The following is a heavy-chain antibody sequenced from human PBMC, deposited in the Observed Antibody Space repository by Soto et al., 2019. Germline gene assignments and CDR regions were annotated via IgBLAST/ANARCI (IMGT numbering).Heavy chain of an antibody. CDR2: VYNSGST. D-gene: IGHD6-13*01. J-gene: IGHJ4*02. Sequence: LSLTCTVSGGSISSNYWTWIRQPPGKGLEWIGYVYNSGSTNYNPSLKSRVTISEDTSKSQFSLKVNSMTAADTAVYYCARYRREAVAGYTLDDWGQGILVTVSS. CDR1: GGSISSNY. CDR3: ARYRREAVAGYTLDD. V-gene: IGHV4-59*01.